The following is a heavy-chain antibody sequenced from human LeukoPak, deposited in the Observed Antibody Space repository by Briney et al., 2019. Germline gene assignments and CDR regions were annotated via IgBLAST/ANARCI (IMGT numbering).Heavy chain of an antibody. CDR1: GYTFTSYA. CDR2: INAGNGNT. Sequence: GASVKVSCKASGYTFTSYAMHWVRQAPGQRLEWMGWINAGNGNTKYSQEFQGRVTITRDTSASTAYMELSSLRSEDMAVYYCARGHRIVGATWSQFDPWGQGTLVTVSS. V-gene: IGHV1-3*03. CDR3: ARGHRIVGATWSQFDP. J-gene: IGHJ5*02. D-gene: IGHD1-26*01.